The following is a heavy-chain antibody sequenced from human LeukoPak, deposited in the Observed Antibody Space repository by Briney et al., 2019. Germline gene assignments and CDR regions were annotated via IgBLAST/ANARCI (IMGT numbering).Heavy chain of an antibody. J-gene: IGHJ6*02. Sequence: GGSLRLSCAASGFTFSSYGMHWVRQAPGKGLEWVAVIWYDGSNKYYADSVKGRFTISRDNSKNTLYLQMNSLRAEDTAVYYCAREASGSPYYYYYYGMDVWGQGTTVTVSS. D-gene: IGHD1-26*01. CDR2: IWYDGSNK. CDR3: AREASGSPYYYYYYGMDV. V-gene: IGHV3-33*01. CDR1: GFTFSSYG.